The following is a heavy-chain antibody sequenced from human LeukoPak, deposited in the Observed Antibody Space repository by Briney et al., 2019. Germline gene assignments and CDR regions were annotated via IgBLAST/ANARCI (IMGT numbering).Heavy chain of an antibody. D-gene: IGHD3-10*01. J-gene: IGHJ5*02. CDR1: GYTSTSYG. V-gene: IGHV1-18*01. CDR2: ISAYNGNT. Sequence: GASVKVSCKASGYTSTSYGISWVRQAPGQGLEWMGWISAYNGNTNYAQKFQGRVIMTIDTSTSTAYMELRSLRSDDTAVYYCARGGHRRYYYTSGSAFDPWGQGTLVTVSS. CDR3: ARGGHRRYYYTSGSAFDP.